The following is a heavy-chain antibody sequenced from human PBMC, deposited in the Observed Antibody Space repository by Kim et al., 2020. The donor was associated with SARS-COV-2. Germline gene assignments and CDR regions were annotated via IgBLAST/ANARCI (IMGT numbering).Heavy chain of an antibody. D-gene: IGHD3-9*01. CDR1: GFSFSDHY. Sequence: GGSLRLSCAASGFSFSDHYVDWVRQAPGQGLEWVGRCRNKANSYTTEYAASVKGRFTISRDESKNSLYLQMNSLKTEDTSVYYYARSVDDWVNWFYPWG. J-gene: IGHJ5*02. CDR3: ARSVDDWVNWFYP. CDR2: CRNKANSYTT. V-gene: IGHV3-72*01.